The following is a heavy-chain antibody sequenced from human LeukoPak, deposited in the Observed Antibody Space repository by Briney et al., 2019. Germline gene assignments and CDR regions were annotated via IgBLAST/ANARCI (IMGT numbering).Heavy chain of an antibody. CDR2: IYYSGST. Sequence: SEILSLTCTVSGGSTSSGDYYWSWIRQPPGKGLEWIGYIYYSGSTYYNPSLKGRVTISVDTSKNQFSLKLSSVTAADTAVYYCARDRGRQLVDYFDYWGQGTLVTVSS. V-gene: IGHV4-30-4*08. D-gene: IGHD6-13*01. CDR1: GGSTSSGDYY. J-gene: IGHJ4*02. CDR3: ARDRGRQLVDYFDY.